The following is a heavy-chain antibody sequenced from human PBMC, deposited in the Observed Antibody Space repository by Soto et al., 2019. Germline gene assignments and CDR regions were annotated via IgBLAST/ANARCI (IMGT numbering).Heavy chain of an antibody. CDR3: ARDCGGDCYGAFDI. D-gene: IGHD2-21*01. CDR1: GFTFSVYY. V-gene: IGHV3-11*01. CDR2: ISSRGSNI. J-gene: IGHJ3*02. Sequence: QVQLVESGGGMVKPGGSLRLSCAASGFTFSVYYVSWIRQAPGKGLEWVSYISSRGSNIYYADSVEGRFTISRDNAKNSLYLQMNSLRAEDTAVYYCARDCGGDCYGAFDIWGQGTMVTVS.